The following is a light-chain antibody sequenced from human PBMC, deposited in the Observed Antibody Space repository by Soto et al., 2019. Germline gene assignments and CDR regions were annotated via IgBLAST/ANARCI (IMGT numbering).Light chain of an antibody. CDR2: DAS. J-gene: IGKJ4*01. CDR3: QQRSQWIT. V-gene: IGKV3D-20*02. Sequence: EIVLTQSPGTLSLSPGERATLSCRASHTISSSYLAWYQQKPGQAPRLLIYDASNRATGIPARFSGSGSGTDFTLTISSLEPEDFAVYYCQQRSQWITFGGGTKVDIK. CDR1: HTISSSY.